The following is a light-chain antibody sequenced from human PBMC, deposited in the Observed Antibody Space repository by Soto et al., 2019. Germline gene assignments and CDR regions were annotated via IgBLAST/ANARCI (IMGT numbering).Light chain of an antibody. Sequence: ENVLTQTPGTLSLSPGERATLSCRASQRVSRSYLAWYQQKPGQAPRLLIYGASNRATGIPDRFSGSGSGTDFTLTISRLDPEDFAVYYCQQYNSPLTVGGGTKVEIK. CDR2: GAS. CDR1: QRVSRSY. CDR3: QQYNSPLT. V-gene: IGKV3-20*01. J-gene: IGKJ4*01.